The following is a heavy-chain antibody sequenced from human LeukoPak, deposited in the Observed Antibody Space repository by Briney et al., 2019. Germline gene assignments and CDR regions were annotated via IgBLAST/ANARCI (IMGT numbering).Heavy chain of an antibody. V-gene: IGHV4-34*11. CDR3: TRGGEI. Sequence: PSETLSLTCAVYGGSFSGYYWSWIRQPPGKGLEWIGYIYYSGSTNDNPSLKSRVTISIDKSKIQFSLNLTSVTAADTAMYFCTRGGEIWGQGTMVTVSS. J-gene: IGHJ3*02. CDR2: IYYSGST. CDR1: GGSFSGYY. D-gene: IGHD3-16*01.